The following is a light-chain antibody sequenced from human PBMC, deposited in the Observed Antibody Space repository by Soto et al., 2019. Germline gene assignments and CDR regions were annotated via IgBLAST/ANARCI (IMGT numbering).Light chain of an antibody. V-gene: IGKV3-11*01. Sequence: EIVLTQSPATLSLSPGERATLSCRASQSVSSYLAWYQQKPGQAPRLLIYDASNRATGIPDRFRGSGSGTDFTLTISSLEPEDSAVYYCQDSSTSPWPFGQGTKVDIK. CDR3: QDSSTSPWP. CDR2: DAS. J-gene: IGKJ1*01. CDR1: QSVSSY.